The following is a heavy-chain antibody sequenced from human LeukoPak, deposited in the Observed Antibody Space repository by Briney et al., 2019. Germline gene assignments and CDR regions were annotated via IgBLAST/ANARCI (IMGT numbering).Heavy chain of an antibody. D-gene: IGHD2-8*01. J-gene: IGHJ3*02. Sequence: GGSLRLSCAASGFTVSNTYMSWVRQAPGKGLEWVSLIYSGGGSYSADSVKGRFTISRDISKNTLYLQINSLRAEDTAVYYCARDRAAAPRTNAFDIWGQGTMVTVSS. CDR3: ARDRAAAPRTNAFDI. V-gene: IGHV3-53*01. CDR2: IYSGGGS. CDR1: GFTVSNTY.